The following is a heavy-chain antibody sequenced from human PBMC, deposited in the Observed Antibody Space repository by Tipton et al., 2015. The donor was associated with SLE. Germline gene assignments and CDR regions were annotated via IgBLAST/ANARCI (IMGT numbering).Heavy chain of an antibody. D-gene: IGHD2-15*01. CDR3: ARRADYCSVGSCYAGFDY. J-gene: IGHJ4*02. CDR2: IYYSGTT. CDR1: GGSISSSGYY. V-gene: IGHV4-39*07. Sequence: TLSLTCTVSGGSISSSGYYWGWIRQPPGKGLEWIGSIYYSGTTHYNPSLKSRVTIAVDTSKNQFSLRLSSVTAADTAVYYCARRADYCSVGSCYAGFDYWGQGTRVTVSA.